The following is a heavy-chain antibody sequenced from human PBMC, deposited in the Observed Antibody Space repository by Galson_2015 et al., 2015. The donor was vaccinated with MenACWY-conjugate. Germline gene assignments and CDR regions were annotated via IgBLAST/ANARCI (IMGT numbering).Heavy chain of an antibody. CDR1: GFTFSTYS. J-gene: IGHJ4*02. Sequence: SLRLSCAASGFTFSTYSMNWVRQAPGKGLEWVSYISSSSSTIYYADSVKGRFTISRDNAKNSLYLQMNTLRDEDTAVNYCARVPGYSYGYYDWWGQATLVTVSS. D-gene: IGHD5-18*01. CDR3: ARVPGYSYGYYDW. CDR2: ISSSSSTI. V-gene: IGHV3-48*02.